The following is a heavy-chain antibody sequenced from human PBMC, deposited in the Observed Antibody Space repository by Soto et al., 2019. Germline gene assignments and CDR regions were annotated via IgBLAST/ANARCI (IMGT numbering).Heavy chain of an antibody. J-gene: IGHJ6*02. V-gene: IGHV1-2*04. CDR2: INPNSGGT. Sequence: ASVKVSCKASGYTFTGYYMHWVRQAPGQGLEWMGWINPNSGGTNYAQKFQGWVTMTRDTSISTAYMELSRLRSDDTAVYYCARDHSRIAAAGRGSRYYGMDVWGQGTTVTVSS. D-gene: IGHD6-13*01. CDR1: GYTFTGYY. CDR3: ARDHSRIAAAGRGSRYYGMDV.